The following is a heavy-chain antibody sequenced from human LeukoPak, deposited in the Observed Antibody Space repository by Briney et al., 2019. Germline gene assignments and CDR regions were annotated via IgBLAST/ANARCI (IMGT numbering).Heavy chain of an antibody. CDR3: ARANWAGSGSQPPYYFDY. V-gene: IGHV1-46*01. D-gene: IGHD3-10*01. CDR2: INPSGGST. CDR1: GYTFTSYY. J-gene: IGHJ4*02. Sequence: ASVKVSCKASGYTFTSYYMHWVRQAPGQGLEWMGIINPSGGSTSYAQKFQGRVTMTRDMSTSTVYMELSSLRSEDTAVYYCARANWAGSGSQPPYYFDYWGQGTLVTVSS.